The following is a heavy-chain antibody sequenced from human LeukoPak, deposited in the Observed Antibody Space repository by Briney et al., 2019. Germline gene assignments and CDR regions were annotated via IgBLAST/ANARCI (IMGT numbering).Heavy chain of an antibody. J-gene: IGHJ4*02. CDR1: GYSISSGYY. CDR2: IYHSGST. D-gene: IGHD4/OR15-4a*01. Sequence: SETLSLTCTVSGYSISSGYYWGWIRPPPGKGLEWIGSIYHSGSTYYNPSLKSRVTISVDTSKNQFSLKLSSVTAADTAVYYCARGTMAEYWGQGTLVTVSS. V-gene: IGHV4-38-2*02. CDR3: ARGTMAEY.